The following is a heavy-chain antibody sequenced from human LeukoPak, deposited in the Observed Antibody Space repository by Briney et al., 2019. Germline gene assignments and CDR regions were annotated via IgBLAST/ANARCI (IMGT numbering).Heavy chain of an antibody. Sequence: SSETLSLTCTVSGVSISNYWWSWIRQPPGKGLEWIGYVFDSGRTNYNPSLKRRVTISVHTSKKQFSLKLSSVTAADTAVYYCARGYSSSWNYFDYWGQGTLVTVSS. V-gene: IGHV4-59*01. D-gene: IGHD6-13*01. CDR1: GVSISNYW. J-gene: IGHJ4*02. CDR3: ARGYSSSWNYFDY. CDR2: VFDSGRT.